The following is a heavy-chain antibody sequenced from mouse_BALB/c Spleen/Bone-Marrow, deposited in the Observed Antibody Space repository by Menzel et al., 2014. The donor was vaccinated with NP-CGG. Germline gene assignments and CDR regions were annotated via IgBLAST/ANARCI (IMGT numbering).Heavy chain of an antibody. CDR2: IRNKANGNTT. J-gene: IGHJ2*01. V-gene: IGHV7-3*02. CDR1: GFTFTDYY. D-gene: IGHD1-1*01. Sequence: EVKLMEVGGGVVQPGGSLRLSCATAGFTFTDYYMNWVRQPPGKALEWLGSIRNKANGNTTEYSASVKGRFTISRDNSQSILYLQMNTLRAEDSATYYCARDRGGLLFDYWGQGTTLTVSS. CDR3: ARDRGGLLFDY.